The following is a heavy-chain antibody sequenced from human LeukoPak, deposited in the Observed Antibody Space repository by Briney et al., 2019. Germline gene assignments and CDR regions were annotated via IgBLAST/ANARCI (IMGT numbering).Heavy chain of an antibody. J-gene: IGHJ3*02. CDR3: TTDSSLLWFGDLRDDAFDI. CDR1: GFTFSKAW. CDR2: IKSQTDGETA. Sequence: GGSLRLSCAASGFTFSKAWMSWVRQAPGKGLEWVGRIKSQTDGETAHYAAPVRGRFTISRDDSKNTLYLQMNSLKTEDTAVYYCTTDSSLLWFGDLRDDAFDIWGQGTMVTVSS. D-gene: IGHD3-10*01. V-gene: IGHV3-15*01.